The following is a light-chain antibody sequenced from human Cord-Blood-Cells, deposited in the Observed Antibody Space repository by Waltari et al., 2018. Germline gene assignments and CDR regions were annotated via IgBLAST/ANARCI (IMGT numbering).Light chain of an antibody. Sequence: QSVLTPPPSVSGAPGQRVTISCSGSSSNIGAGHDLHSDQHLPETAPKLLIYGNNNRPSAGPDRFSGSKSGSSASLAMTGRQAEGEADYCWQSYDSSRSGWVFGRGTRLTVL. CDR1: SSNIGAGHD. V-gene: IGLV1-40*01. CDR2: GNN. J-gene: IGLJ3*02. CDR3: QSYDSSRSGWV.